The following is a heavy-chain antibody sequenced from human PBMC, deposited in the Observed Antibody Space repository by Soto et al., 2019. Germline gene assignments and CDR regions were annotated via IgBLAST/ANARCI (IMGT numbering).Heavy chain of an antibody. V-gene: IGHV3-23*01. J-gene: IGHJ2*01. CDR1: GFTFSGSA. D-gene: IGHD6-6*01. Sequence: EVQLLESGGGLVQPGGSLRLSCAASGFTFSGSAMYWVRQAPGKGLEWVSAISGSGGTTYHADSVKGRFTISRDNSKNTLFLKMNSLRAEDTAVYYCAKDTSSSTWYFDLWGRGTLVTVSS. CDR2: ISGSGGTT. CDR3: AKDTSSSTWYFDL.